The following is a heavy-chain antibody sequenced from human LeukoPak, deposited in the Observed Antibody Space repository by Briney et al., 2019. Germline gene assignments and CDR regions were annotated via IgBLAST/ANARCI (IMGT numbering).Heavy chain of an antibody. J-gene: IGHJ5*01. CDR1: GFTFSSHT. V-gene: IGHV3-21*01. Sequence: GRSLRLSCAASGFTFSSHTINWVSQAPRKGREWVSSISGSTTYKYHADTVKGRFTISRANAKNPVCLQMNSLRAQDTAAYHCARAASPKPFDFWGQGTLVTVSS. D-gene: IGHD1-14*01. CDR3: ARAASPKPFDF. CDR2: ISGSTTYK.